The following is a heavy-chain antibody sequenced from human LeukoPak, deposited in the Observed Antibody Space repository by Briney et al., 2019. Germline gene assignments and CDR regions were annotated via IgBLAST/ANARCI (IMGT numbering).Heavy chain of an antibody. CDR3: AKRRTVNSAFDY. J-gene: IGHJ4*02. CDR1: GFTFSSYA. CDR2: ISGSGGST. Sequence: GGSLRLSCAAAGFTFSSYAMSWVRQAPGKGLEWVSAISGSGGSTYYADSVKGRFTISRDNSKNTLYLQMNSLRAEDTAVYYCAKRRTVNSAFDYWGQGTLVTVSS. V-gene: IGHV3-23*01. D-gene: IGHD4-17*01.